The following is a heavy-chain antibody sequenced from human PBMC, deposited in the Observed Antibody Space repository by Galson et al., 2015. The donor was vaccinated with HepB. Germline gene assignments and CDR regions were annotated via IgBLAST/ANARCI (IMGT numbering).Heavy chain of an antibody. Sequence: SLRLSCAASGFTFSSYEMTWVRQAPGKGLEWISYISRNGLTIYYADFVKGRFTISRDNAKNFLYLQLNSLTAEDTGIYYCARDRGFAVGWYRVDAFDLWGQGTVVSVSS. CDR3: ARDRGFAVGWYRVDAFDL. CDR1: GFTFSSYE. J-gene: IGHJ3*01. V-gene: IGHV3-48*03. CDR2: ISRNGLTI. D-gene: IGHD6-19*01.